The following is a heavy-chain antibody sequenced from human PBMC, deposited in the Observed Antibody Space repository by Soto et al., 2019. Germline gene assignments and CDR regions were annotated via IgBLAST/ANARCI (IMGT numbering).Heavy chain of an antibody. CDR2: ISAYNGNT. CDR3: ARVNDNGDYFDY. V-gene: IGHV1-18*01. Sequence: ASVKVSCKGSGYTFTSYGISWVRQAPGQGLEWMGWISAYNGNTNYAQKLQGRVTMTTDTSTSTAYMELRSLRSDDTAVYYCARVNDNGDYFDYWGQGTLVTVSS. D-gene: IGHD4-17*01. J-gene: IGHJ4*02. CDR1: GYTFTSYG.